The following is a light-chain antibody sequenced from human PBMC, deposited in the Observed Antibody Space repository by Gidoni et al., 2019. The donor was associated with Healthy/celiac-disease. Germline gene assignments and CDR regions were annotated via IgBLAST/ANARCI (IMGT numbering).Light chain of an antibody. Sequence: DIKMTQSPSSLSASVGDRVTITCQASQDISNYLNWYQQKPGKAPKLLIYDASNLETGVPSRFSGSGSGTDFTFTISSLQPEDIAIYYCQQYDNLPITFGQXTRLEIK. J-gene: IGKJ5*01. CDR2: DAS. CDR1: QDISNY. CDR3: QQYDNLPIT. V-gene: IGKV1-33*01.